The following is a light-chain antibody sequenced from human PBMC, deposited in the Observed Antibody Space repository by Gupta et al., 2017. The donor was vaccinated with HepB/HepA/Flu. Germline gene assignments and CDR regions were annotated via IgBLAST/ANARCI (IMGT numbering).Light chain of an antibody. Sequence: EIVLTQSPGTLSLSLGERAALSCRASHSVGSSYLAWYQQQPGQAPRLLVYGASSRATGIPDRFSGSGSGTDFTLTISRLEPEDSAVYYCHPYASSPYPFGQGTKLDIK. J-gene: IGKJ2*01. CDR2: GAS. CDR1: HSVGSSY. V-gene: IGKV3-20*01. CDR3: HPYASSPYP.